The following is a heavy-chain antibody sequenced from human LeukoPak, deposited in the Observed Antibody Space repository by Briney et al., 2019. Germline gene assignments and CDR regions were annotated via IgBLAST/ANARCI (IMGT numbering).Heavy chain of an antibody. CDR3: ARERETALYYFDY. D-gene: IGHD5-18*01. J-gene: IGHJ4*02. V-gene: IGHV1-46*01. CDR1: GYTFTNYY. CDR2: INPSGGST. Sequence: APVKVSCKASGYTFTNYYMHWVRQAPGQGLEWMGIINPSGGSTSYAQKFQGRVTMTRDTSTSTVHMELSSLRSEDTAVYYCARERETALYYFDYWGQGTLVTVSS.